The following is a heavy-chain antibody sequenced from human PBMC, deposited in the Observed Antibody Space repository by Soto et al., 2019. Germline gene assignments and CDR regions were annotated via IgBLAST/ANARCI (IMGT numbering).Heavy chain of an antibody. Sequence: GGSLTLSCAASGFTFSSYSIHWVRQAPGKGLEWVSAITRNSDIYYADSVKGRFTISRDNAQNSVSLQMDSLRAEDTAVYYCARDVTAWFLAYGMDVWGQGTTVTVSS. CDR1: GFTFSSYS. CDR2: ITRNSDI. V-gene: IGHV3-21*01. CDR3: ARDVTAWFLAYGMDV. D-gene: IGHD1-20*01. J-gene: IGHJ6*02.